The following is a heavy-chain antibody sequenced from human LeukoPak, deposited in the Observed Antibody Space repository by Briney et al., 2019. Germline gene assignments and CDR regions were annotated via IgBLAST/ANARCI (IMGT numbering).Heavy chain of an antibody. D-gene: IGHD3-10*01. CDR2: INPNSGGT. CDR1: GYTFTGHY. V-gene: IGHV1-2*02. CDR3: ARVPPLYGSGSYGDY. J-gene: IGHJ4*02. Sequence: GASVKVSCKASGYTFTGHYIHWLRQAPGQGLEWMGWINPNSGGTNYAQKFQGRVTMTRDTSISTAYMELSRLRSDDTAVYYCARVPPLYGSGSYGDYWGQGTLVTVSS.